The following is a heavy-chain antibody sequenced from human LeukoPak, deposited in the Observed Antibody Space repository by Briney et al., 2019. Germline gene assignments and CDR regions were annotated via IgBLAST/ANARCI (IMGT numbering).Heavy chain of an antibody. V-gene: IGHV4-30-2*01. CDR3: ARGGLLWPQGAFDI. J-gene: IGHJ3*02. CDR2: IYHSGST. CDR1: GGSISSGGYS. Sequence: PSQTLSLTCAVSGGSISSGGYSWSWIRQPPGKGLEWIGYIYHSGSTYYNPSPKSRVTISVDRSKNQFSLKLSSVTAADTAVYYCARGGLLWPQGAFDIWGQGTMVTVSS. D-gene: IGHD3-10*01.